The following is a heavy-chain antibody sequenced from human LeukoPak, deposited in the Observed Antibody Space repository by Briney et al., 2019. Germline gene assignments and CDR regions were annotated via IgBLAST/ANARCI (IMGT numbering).Heavy chain of an antibody. CDR3: ARGVGGSYYVDYYYYMDV. V-gene: IGHV1-18*01. CDR1: GYTFTSYG. Sequence: GASVKVSCKAFGYTFTSYGISWVRQAPGQGLEWMGWISAYNGNTNYAQKLQGRVTMTTDTSTSTAYMELRSLRSDDTAVYYCARGVGGSYYVDYYYYMDVWGKGTTVTVSS. CDR2: ISAYNGNT. J-gene: IGHJ6*03. D-gene: IGHD1-26*01.